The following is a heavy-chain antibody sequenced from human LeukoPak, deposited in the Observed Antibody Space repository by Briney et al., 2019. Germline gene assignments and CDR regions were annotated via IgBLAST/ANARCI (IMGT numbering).Heavy chain of an antibody. Sequence: GGSLRLSCAASGFTFSRYSMNWVRQAPGKGLEWVSSISSSSSYIYYADSVKGRFTISRDNSKNTLYLQMNSLRAEDTAVYYCAKKRLTVTTGIDYWGQGTLVTVSS. CDR3: AKKRLTVTTGIDY. CDR2: ISSSSSYI. J-gene: IGHJ4*02. D-gene: IGHD4-17*01. V-gene: IGHV3-21*04. CDR1: GFTFSRYS.